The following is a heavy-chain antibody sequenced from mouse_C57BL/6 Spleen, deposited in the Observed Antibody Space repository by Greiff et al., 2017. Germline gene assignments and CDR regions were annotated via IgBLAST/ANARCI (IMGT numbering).Heavy chain of an antibody. CDR3: AGNWDEGFAY. V-gene: IGHV8-12*01. J-gene: IGHJ3*01. CDR1: GFSLSTSSMG. Sequence: QVTLKECGPGILQSSQTLSLTCSFSGFSLSTSSMGVSWIRQPSGKGLEWLAHIYWDDDKRYNPSLKSRLTISKDTSRNQVFLKITSVDTADTATYYCAGNWDEGFAYWGQGTLVTDSA. D-gene: IGHD4-1*01. CDR2: IYWDDDK.